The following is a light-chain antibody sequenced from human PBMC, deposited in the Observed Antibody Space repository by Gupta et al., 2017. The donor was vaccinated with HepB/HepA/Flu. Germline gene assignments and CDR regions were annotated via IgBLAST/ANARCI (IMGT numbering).Light chain of an antibody. CDR2: GAS. V-gene: IGKV3-20*01. CDR1: QSVSSSY. J-gene: IGKJ2*01. CDR3: QQNGCSPQYT. Sequence: EIVLTQSPGTLSLSPGERATLSCRASQSVSSSYLAWYQQKPGQAPRLLIYGASSRATGIPDGFSGSGYGTDFTLTISRREPEDFAVYYCQQNGCSPQYTFGQGTKVEIK.